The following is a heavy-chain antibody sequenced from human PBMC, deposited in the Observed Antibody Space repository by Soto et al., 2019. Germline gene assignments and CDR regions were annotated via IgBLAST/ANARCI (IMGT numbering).Heavy chain of an antibody. V-gene: IGHV4-30-4*01. J-gene: IGHJ3*02. CDR1: VVSVSSGDYY. Sequence: PSETLSLTCTFSVVSVSSGDYYCSWIRQPPGKGLEWIGYIYYTGRTYYNPSLKSRVIISVDTSKNQFSLKLSSVTAAEKAVYYCARAHYDILTGYPNHAFDIWGQGTMLTRSS. CDR3: ARAHYDILTGYPNHAFDI. D-gene: IGHD3-9*01. CDR2: IYYTGRT.